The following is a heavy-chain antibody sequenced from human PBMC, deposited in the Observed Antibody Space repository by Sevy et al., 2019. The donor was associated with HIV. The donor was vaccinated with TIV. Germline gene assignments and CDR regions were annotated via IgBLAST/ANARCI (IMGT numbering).Heavy chain of an antibody. Sequence: ASVKVSCRASGYTFTGYYMHWVRQAPGQGLEWMGWINPNSGGTNYAQKFQGRVTMTRDTSISTAYMELSRLRSDDTAVYYCARTMAYDILTGYPLPHYYYGMDVWGQGTTVTVSS. D-gene: IGHD3-9*01. V-gene: IGHV1-2*02. CDR3: ARTMAYDILTGYPLPHYYYGMDV. J-gene: IGHJ6*02. CDR1: GYTFTGYY. CDR2: INPNSGGT.